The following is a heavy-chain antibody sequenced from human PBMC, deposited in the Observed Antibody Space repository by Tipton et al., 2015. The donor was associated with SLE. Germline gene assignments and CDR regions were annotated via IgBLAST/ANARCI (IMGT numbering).Heavy chain of an antibody. CDR2: MSYDGSKS. CDR3: ARDQGSDRTGYMGMDV. J-gene: IGHJ6*02. Sequence: SLRLSCAASGFTFSSYAILWVRQALGKGLEWVAAMSYDGSKSYYADSVKGRFTLSRDNSQNTLYLQMNRLTAEDTAVYFCARDQGSDRTGYMGMDVWGQGTTVIVSS. D-gene: IGHD3/OR15-3a*01. CDR1: GFTFSSYA. V-gene: IGHV3-30*04.